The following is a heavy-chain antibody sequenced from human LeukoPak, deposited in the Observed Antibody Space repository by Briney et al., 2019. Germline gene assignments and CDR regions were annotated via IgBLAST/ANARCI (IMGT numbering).Heavy chain of an antibody. V-gene: IGHV3-74*01. D-gene: IGHD5-18*01. CDR3: ARDGYSFGHDFDY. CDR2: IKGDGSST. Sequence: GWSLTLSCAASGFTLSSYWMHWVRHTPGKGLAWVSRIKGDGSSTSYADSVQGRFTISRDNAKNTLYLQMNSLRAEDTAVYYCARDGYSFGHDFDYWGQGTLVTVSS. CDR1: GFTLSSYW. J-gene: IGHJ4*02.